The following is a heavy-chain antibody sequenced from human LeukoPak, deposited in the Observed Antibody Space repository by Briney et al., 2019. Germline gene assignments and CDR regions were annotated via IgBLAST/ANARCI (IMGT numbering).Heavy chain of an antibody. D-gene: IGHD2-21*02. J-gene: IGHJ3*02. Sequence: SQTLSLTCAISGDSVSSNSADWNWIRQSPSRGLEWLGRTYYRSKLYNDYAGSVKSRITINPDTSKNQFSLQLNSVTPEDTAVYYCARDQLAYCGGDCYANHDAFDIWGQGTMVTVSS. CDR2: TYYRSKLYN. CDR1: GDSVSSNSAD. CDR3: ARDQLAYCGGDCYANHDAFDI. V-gene: IGHV6-1*01.